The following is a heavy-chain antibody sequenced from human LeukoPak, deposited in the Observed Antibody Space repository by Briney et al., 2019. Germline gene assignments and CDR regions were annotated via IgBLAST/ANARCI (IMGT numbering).Heavy chain of an antibody. Sequence: GGSLRLSCAVSEFTFSNYSMHWVRQAPGKGLEWVAVVSSHGNDGDYADSVKGRFTISRDNSKNTLYLQMDSLRAEDTAIYYCTRDACNLRDFDYWAREPWSPSPQ. CDR3: TRDACNLRDFDY. J-gene: IGHJ4*02. CDR1: EFTFSNYS. D-gene: IGHD3-16*01. V-gene: IGHV3-30*07. CDR2: VSSHGNDG.